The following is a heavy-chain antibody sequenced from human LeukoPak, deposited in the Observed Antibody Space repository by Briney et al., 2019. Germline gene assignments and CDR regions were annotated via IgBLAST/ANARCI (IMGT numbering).Heavy chain of an antibody. D-gene: IGHD3-10*01. CDR3: ATYWLAEWFGELLVAFDY. J-gene: IGHJ4*02. CDR2: FDPEDGGT. Sequence: ASVKVSCKVSGYTLTELSMHWVRQAPGKGLEWMGGFDPEDGGTIYAQKFQGRVTMTEDTTTDTAYMELSSLRSEDTAVYYCATYWLAEWFGELLVAFDYWGQGTLVTVSS. CDR1: GYTLTELS. V-gene: IGHV1-24*01.